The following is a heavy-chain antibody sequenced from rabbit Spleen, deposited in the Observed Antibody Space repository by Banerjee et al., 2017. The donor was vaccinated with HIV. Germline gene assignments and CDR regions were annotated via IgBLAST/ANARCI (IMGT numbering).Heavy chain of an antibody. CDR3: VRDAGSSGGGGATDRLDL. D-gene: IGHD8-1*01. CDR1: GFSFSSSRD. Sequence: QSLEESGGDLVKPGVSLTLTCKASGFSFSSSRDMCWVRQAPGTGLEWIACVDGSSGATYYATWAKGRFTISKTSSTTVTLQMTALTAADTATYFCVRDAGSSGGGGATDRLDLWGTGTLVTVS. J-gene: IGHJ3*01. CDR2: VDGSSGAT. V-gene: IGHV1S40*01.